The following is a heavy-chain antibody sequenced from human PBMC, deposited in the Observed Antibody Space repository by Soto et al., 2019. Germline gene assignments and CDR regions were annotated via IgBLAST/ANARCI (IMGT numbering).Heavy chain of an antibody. V-gene: IGHV1-18*01. Sequence: GASVKVSCKASGYTFTSYGISWVRQAPGQGLEWMGWISAYNGNTNYAQKLQGRVTMTTDTSTSTAYMELRSLRSDDTAVYYCARRHRRDDYIWGSYRDDAFDIWGQGTMVTVS. D-gene: IGHD3-16*02. CDR3: ARRHRRDDYIWGSYRDDAFDI. CDR2: ISAYNGNT. CDR1: GYTFTSYG. J-gene: IGHJ3*02.